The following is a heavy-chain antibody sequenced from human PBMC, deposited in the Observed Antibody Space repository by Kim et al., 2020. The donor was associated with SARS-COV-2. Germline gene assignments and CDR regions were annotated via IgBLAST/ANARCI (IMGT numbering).Heavy chain of an antibody. V-gene: IGHV1-46*01. D-gene: IGHD4-17*01. CDR2: INPSGGST. CDR1: GYTFTSYY. Sequence: ASVKVSCKASGYTFTSYYMHWVRQAPGQGLEWMGIINPSGGSTSYAQKFQGRVTMTRDTSTSTVYMELSSLRSEDTAVYYCARDLVVHHTVTTVTYYYYYGMDVWGQGTTVTVSS. CDR3: ARDLVVHHTVTTVTYYYYYGMDV. J-gene: IGHJ6*02.